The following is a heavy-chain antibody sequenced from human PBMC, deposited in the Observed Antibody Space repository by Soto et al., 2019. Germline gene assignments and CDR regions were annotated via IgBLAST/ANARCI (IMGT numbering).Heavy chain of an antibody. CDR1: GFIFHGYA. CDR2: IDTTGET. CDR3: ARVIFGDDFAMDV. D-gene: IGHD3-3*01. J-gene: IGHJ6*02. V-gene: IGHV3-13*01. Sequence: GGSLRLSCAASGFIFHGYAMHWVRQATGKRLEWVSGIDTTGETYYLGSVRGRFTISREDDENSLFLQMNSLRAGDTAVYYCARVIFGDDFAMDVWGQGTTVTVSS.